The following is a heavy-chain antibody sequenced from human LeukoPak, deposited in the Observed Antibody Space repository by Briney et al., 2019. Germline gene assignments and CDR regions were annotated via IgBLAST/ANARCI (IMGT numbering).Heavy chain of an antibody. J-gene: IGHJ3*02. CDR1: GFTFSSYS. Sequence: GGSLRLSCAASGFTFSSYSMNWVRQAPGKGLEWVAVISYDGSNKYYADSVKGRFTISRDNSKNTLYLQMNNLRAEDTAVYYCARHYSDSSGFSEDAFDIWGQGTMVTVSS. D-gene: IGHD3-22*01. V-gene: IGHV3-30*03. CDR3: ARHYSDSSGFSEDAFDI. CDR2: ISYDGSNK.